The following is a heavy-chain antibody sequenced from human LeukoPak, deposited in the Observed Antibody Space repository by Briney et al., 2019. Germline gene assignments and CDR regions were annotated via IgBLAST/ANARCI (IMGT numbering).Heavy chain of an antibody. Sequence: GASVKVSCKASGGTFSSYAISWVRQAPGQGLEWMGGIIPIFGTANYAQKFQGRVTITADESTSTAYMELSSLRSEDTAVYYCARRSEQWLVQEGAFDIWGQGTMVTVSS. CDR3: ARRSEQWLVQEGAFDI. V-gene: IGHV1-69*13. CDR1: GGTFSSYA. D-gene: IGHD6-19*01. J-gene: IGHJ3*02. CDR2: IIPIFGTA.